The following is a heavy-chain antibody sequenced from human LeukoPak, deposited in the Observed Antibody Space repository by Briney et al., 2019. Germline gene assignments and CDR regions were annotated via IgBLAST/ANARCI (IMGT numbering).Heavy chain of an antibody. V-gene: IGHV3-30*02. CDR3: ARDSGWYSRVGWFDL. D-gene: IGHD6-19*01. J-gene: IGHJ5*02. CDR2: IRYDGSNK. Sequence: PGGSLRLSCAASGFTFSSYGMHWVRQAPGKGLEWVAFIRYDGSNKYYADSVKGRFTISRDNSKNTLYLQMNSLRAEDTAVYYCARDSGWYSRVGWFDLWGQGTLVTVSS. CDR1: GFTFSSYG.